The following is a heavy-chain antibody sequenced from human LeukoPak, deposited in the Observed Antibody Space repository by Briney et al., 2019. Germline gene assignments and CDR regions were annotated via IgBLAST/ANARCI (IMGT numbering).Heavy chain of an antibody. CDR3: AREKDYNYDSSGYAFDI. CDR2: ISDDGRDE. D-gene: IGHD3-22*01. J-gene: IGHJ3*02. CDR1: GFTFRRYG. Sequence: GGSLRLSCAASGFTFRRYGMHWVRQAPGKGLEWVAIISDDGRDEYYADSVKGRFTISRDNSKNTLYLQMNSLRAEDTAVYYCAREKDYNYDSSGYAFDIWGQGTMVTVSS. V-gene: IGHV3-30*03.